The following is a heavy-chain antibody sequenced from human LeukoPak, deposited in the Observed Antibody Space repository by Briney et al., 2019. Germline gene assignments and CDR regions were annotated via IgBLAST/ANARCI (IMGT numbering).Heavy chain of an antibody. J-gene: IGHJ3*02. V-gene: IGHV1-69*13. CDR3: AIDYDSSGYLSGDAFDI. CDR2: IIPIFGTA. Sequence: SVKVSCKASGGTLSSYAISWVRQAPGHGLEWMGGIIPIFGTANYAQKFQGRVTITADESTSTAYMELSSLRSEDTAVYYCAIDYDSSGYLSGDAFDIWGQGTMVTVSS. CDR1: GGTLSSYA. D-gene: IGHD3-22*01.